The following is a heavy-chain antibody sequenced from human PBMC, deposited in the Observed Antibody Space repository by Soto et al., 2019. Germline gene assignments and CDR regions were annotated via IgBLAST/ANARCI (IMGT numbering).Heavy chain of an antibody. CDR3: AKKGPDLEWLLSTTSSWFDP. Sequence: PGGSLRLSCAASGFTFSSYAMSWVRQAPGKGLEWVSAISGSGGSTYYADSVKGRFTISRDNSKNTLYLQMNSLRAEDTAVYYCAKKGPDLEWLLSTTSSWFDPWGQGTLVTVSS. J-gene: IGHJ5*02. CDR2: ISGSGGST. V-gene: IGHV3-23*01. D-gene: IGHD3-3*01. CDR1: GFTFSSYA.